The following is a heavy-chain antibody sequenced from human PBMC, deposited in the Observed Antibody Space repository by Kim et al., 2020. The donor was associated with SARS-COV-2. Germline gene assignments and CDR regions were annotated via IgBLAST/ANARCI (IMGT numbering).Heavy chain of an antibody. V-gene: IGHV4-59*13. D-gene: IGHD2-8*01. CDR1: GGSISSYY. Sequence: SETLSLTCTVSGGSISSYYWSWIRQPPGKGLEWIGYIYYSGSTNYNPSLKSRVTISVDTSKNQFSLKLSSVPAADTAVYYCARGTRRDIVLMVYDRNNWFDPWGQGTLVTVSP. CDR3: ARGTRRDIVLMVYDRNNWFDP. CDR2: IYYSGST. J-gene: IGHJ5*02.